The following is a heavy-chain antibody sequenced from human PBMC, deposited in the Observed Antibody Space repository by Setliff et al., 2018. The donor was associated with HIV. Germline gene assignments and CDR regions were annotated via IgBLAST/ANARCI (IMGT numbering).Heavy chain of an antibody. CDR3: AKAIRPAAAGTWLGPFDY. D-gene: IGHD6-13*01. Sequence: GGSLRLSCAASGFTFSSYAMSWVRQAPGKGLEWVSAISGGSGSTYYADSVKGRFTISRDNSKNTLYLQMNSLRAEDTAIYYCAKAIRPAAAGTWLGPFDYWGQGTPVTVSS. V-gene: IGHV3-23*01. J-gene: IGHJ4*02. CDR2: ISGGSGST. CDR1: GFTFSSYA.